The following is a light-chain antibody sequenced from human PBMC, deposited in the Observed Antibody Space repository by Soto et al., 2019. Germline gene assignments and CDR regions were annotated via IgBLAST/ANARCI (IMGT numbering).Light chain of an antibody. CDR1: QSISSW. J-gene: IGKJ1*01. Sequence: GDRVTITCRASQSISSWLAWYQQKPGKAPKLLIYDACSLESGVPSRFSGSGSGTEFTLTISSLQPDDFATYYCQQYNSWTFGQGTKVDIK. CDR2: DAC. CDR3: QQYNSWT. V-gene: IGKV1-5*01.